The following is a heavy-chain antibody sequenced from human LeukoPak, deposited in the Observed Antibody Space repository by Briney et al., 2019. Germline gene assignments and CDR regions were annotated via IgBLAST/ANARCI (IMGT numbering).Heavy chain of an antibody. Sequence: PSETLSLTCAVYGGSFSDYYWSWIRQPPGKGLEWIGEISHSGSTSYNPSLKSRVTMSVDTSKNQFSLKLSSATAADTAVYYCARHPYYDSSGYHYYYYYMDVWGKGTTVTISS. CDR3: ARHPYYDSSGYHYYYYYMDV. CDR1: GGSFSDYY. CDR2: ISHSGST. V-gene: IGHV4-34*01. J-gene: IGHJ6*03. D-gene: IGHD3-22*01.